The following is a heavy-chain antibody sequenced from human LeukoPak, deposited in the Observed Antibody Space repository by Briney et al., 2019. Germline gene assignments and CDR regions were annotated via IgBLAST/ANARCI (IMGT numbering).Heavy chain of an antibody. CDR1: GYTFTSYG. CDR3: ARGRDRGYGSGSYGQWRFDY. Sequence: GASVKVSCKASGYTFTSYGISWVRQAPGQGLEWMGWISAYNGNTNYAQKLQGRVTMTTDTSTSTAYMELRSLRSDDTAVYYCARGRDRGYGSGSYGQWRFDYWGQGTLVTVSS. J-gene: IGHJ4*02. V-gene: IGHV1-18*01. CDR2: ISAYNGNT. D-gene: IGHD3-10*01.